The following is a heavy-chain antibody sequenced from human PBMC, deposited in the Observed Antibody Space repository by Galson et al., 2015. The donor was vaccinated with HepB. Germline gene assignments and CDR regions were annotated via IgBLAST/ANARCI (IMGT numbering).Heavy chain of an antibody. CDR2: MNPNSGNT. D-gene: IGHD3-22*01. V-gene: IGHV1-8*01. J-gene: IGHJ3*02. CDR1: GYTFTSYD. Sequence: SVKVSCKASGYTFTSYDINWVRQATGQGLEWMGWMNPNSGNTGYAQKFQGRVTITADKSTSTAYMELSSLRSEDTAVYYCAREGGGTYYYDSSGYYVDAFDIWGQGTMVTVSS. CDR3: AREGGGTYYYDSSGYYVDAFDI.